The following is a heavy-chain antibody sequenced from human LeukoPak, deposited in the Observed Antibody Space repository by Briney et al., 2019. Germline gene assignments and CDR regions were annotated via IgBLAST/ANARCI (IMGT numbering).Heavy chain of an antibody. CDR1: GFTLSSYW. CDR2: IKQDGSEK. J-gene: IGHJ4*02. Sequence: GGSLRLSCAASGFTLSSYWMSWVRQAPGKGLEWVAHIKQDGSEKYYVDSVKGRFTISRDNAKNSLYLQMNSLRAEDTAVYYWGKGTGTFDYWGQGTLGTVS. CDR3: GKGTGTFDY. D-gene: IGHD1-1*01. V-gene: IGHV3-7*03.